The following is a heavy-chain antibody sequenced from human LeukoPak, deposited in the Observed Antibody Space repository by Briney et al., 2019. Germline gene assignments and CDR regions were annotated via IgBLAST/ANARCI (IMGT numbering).Heavy chain of an antibody. Sequence: PSDTLSLTCAVSGYSISSNNWWGWIRQPPGKGLEWIGYIHSSGSTYYNPSLKGRVTMSVDTSKNQFSLKLNSVTAVDTAVYYCARVGGYYYGMDVWGQGTTVTVSS. CDR2: IHSSGST. V-gene: IGHV4-28*03. J-gene: IGHJ6*02. CDR3: ARVGGYYYGMDV. CDR1: GYSISSNNW. D-gene: IGHD3-10*01.